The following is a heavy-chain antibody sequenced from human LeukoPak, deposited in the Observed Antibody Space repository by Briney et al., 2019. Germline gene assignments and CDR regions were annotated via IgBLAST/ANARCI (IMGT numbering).Heavy chain of an antibody. CDR2: IYSGGST. J-gene: IGHJ6*02. CDR1: GFTVSSNY. Sequence: GGSLRLSCEASGFTVSSNYMSWVRQAPGKGLEWVSVIYSGGSTYYADSVKGRFTISRDNSKNTLYLQMNSLRAEDTAVYYCARDRGGYDFWSGYYPFYYYYGMDVWGQGTTVTVSS. CDR3: ARDRGGYDFWSGYYPFYYYYGMDV. D-gene: IGHD3-3*01. V-gene: IGHV3-53*01.